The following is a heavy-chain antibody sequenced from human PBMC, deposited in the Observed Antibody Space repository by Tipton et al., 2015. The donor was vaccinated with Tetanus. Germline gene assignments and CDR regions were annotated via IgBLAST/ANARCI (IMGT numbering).Heavy chain of an antibody. D-gene: IGHD6-13*01. Sequence: SLRLSCAASGFTFSKYAMNWVRQAPGKGLEWVSATSSSSSYMYYADSVKGRFTISRDNAKKSLDLQMNSLRAEDTGVYYWVGHSSRWYTDYLDYWGQGTLVTASS. CDR1: GFTFSKYA. V-gene: IGHV3-21*01. CDR2: TSSSSSYM. J-gene: IGHJ4*02. CDR3: VGHSSRWYTDYLDY.